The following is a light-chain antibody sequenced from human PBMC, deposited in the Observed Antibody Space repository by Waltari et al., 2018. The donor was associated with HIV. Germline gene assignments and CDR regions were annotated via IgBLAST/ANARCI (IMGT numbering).Light chain of an antibody. Sequence: SALTQPRSVSGSPGQSVTIPCNGTATDVGAFDYVSWYQQYPDKAPRLILYDVINRPSGVPDRFSGSESGSAASLTISLLQTEDEAEYFCCSYAVNRTWIFGGGTTLTVL. J-gene: IGLJ2*01. CDR2: DVI. CDR3: CSYAVNRTWI. CDR1: ATDVGAFDY. V-gene: IGLV2-11*01.